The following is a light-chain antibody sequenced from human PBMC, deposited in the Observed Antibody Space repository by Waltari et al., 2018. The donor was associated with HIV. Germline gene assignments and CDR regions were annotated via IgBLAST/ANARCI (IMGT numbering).Light chain of an antibody. V-gene: IGLV2-14*01. CDR3: TSYTTSTTLI. CDR1: GSDVGTSKY. J-gene: IGLJ2*01. CDR2: EVF. Sequence: SALTQPASVSGSPGQSITISCSGTGSDVGTSKYVSWYQQHPCKAPNLLIYEVFNRPSGISNRFSGSKSGNTASLTVSGLRTEDEADYYCTSYTTSTTLIFGGGTTVTVL.